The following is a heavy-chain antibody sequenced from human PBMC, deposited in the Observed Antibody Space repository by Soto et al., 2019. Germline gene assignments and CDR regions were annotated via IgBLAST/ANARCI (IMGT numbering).Heavy chain of an antibody. V-gene: IGHV3-30*03. CDR3: AMIHSGSFGFDI. J-gene: IGHJ3*02. D-gene: IGHD3-3*02. Sequence: GGSLRLSCAASGFTFSIYDIHAVGQAPGKGLEWVAVISSDGSNKYYGDSVKGRFAISRDNSKNRLHLQMNSLRVEDTAIYYCAMIHSGSFGFDIWGRGAMVTVSS. CDR2: ISSDGSNK. CDR1: GFTFSIYD.